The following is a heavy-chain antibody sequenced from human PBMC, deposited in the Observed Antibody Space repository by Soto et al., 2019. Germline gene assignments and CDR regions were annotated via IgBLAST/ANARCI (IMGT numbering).Heavy chain of an antibody. V-gene: IGHV1-69*02. CDR3: ASLMSGDSSGYYYAKSGMDV. D-gene: IGHD3-22*01. Sequence: GGSGKGSCQASGGTLSSYTISWGRQAPGQRAECMGRIIPILGIANYAQKFQGRVTITADKSTSTAYMELSSLRSEDTAVYYCASLMSGDSSGYYYAKSGMDVWGQGTTVTVSS. J-gene: IGHJ6*02. CDR2: IIPILGIA. CDR1: GGTLSSYT.